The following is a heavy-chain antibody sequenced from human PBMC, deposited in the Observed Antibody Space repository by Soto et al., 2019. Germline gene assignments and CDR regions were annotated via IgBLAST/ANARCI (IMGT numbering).Heavy chain of an antibody. Sequence: SETLSLTCTVSGGSISSYRWSWIRQPAWKGLEWTGRISNNGNTQYNPSLKSRVTVSVDTSRNQLFLNLHSVTAGDSAVYFCGRESGETWDYEAYWGQGTPVTAPQ. J-gene: IGHJ4*02. CDR3: GRESGETWDYEAY. CDR2: ISNNGNT. V-gene: IGHV4-4*07. CDR1: GGSISSYR. D-gene: IGHD1-7*01.